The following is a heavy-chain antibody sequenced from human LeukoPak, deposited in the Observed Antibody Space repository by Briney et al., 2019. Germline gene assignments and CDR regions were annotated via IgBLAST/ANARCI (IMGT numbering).Heavy chain of an antibody. CDR1: GGSFSGYY. Sequence: PSETLSLTCAVYGGSFSGYYWSWIRQPPGKGLEWIGEINHSGNTNYNPSLKSRVTISVDTSKNQFSLKLSSVTAADTAVYYCARVRNRYCSGGSCYSGLRFDYWGQGTLVTVSS. D-gene: IGHD2-15*01. V-gene: IGHV4-34*01. CDR3: ARVRNRYCSGGSCYSGLRFDY. CDR2: INHSGNT. J-gene: IGHJ4*02.